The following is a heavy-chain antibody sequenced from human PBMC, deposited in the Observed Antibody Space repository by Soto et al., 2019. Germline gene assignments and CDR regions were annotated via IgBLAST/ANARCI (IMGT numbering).Heavy chain of an antibody. D-gene: IGHD3-3*01. CDR3: ARDMRIGVIFGVEGLQGFDT. CDR1: GIAVSSGRYY. J-gene: IGHJ5*02. V-gene: IGHV4-61*01. Sequence: PXEILCVTGTVSGIAVSSGRYYGSWIRQPPGKVLEWIGYIYYSGITNYNPSLKSRVTISVDTSKNQFSLKLSSVTAAETAVYYCARDMRIGVIFGVEGLQGFDTWGQGTLVTVSS. CDR2: IYYSGIT.